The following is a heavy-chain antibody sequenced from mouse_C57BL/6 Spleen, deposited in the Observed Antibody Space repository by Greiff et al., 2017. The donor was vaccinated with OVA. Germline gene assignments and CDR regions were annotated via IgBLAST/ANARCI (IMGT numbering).Heavy chain of an antibody. CDR2: ISYDGSN. CDR3: AREALGQGFDY. D-gene: IGHD3-3*01. V-gene: IGHV3-6*01. Sequence: EVKLMESGPGLVKPSQSLSLTCSVTGYSITSGYYWNWIRQFPGNKLEWMGYISYDGSNNYNPSLKNRISITRDTSKNQFFLKLNSVTTEDTATYYCAREALGQGFDYWGQGTTLTVSS. J-gene: IGHJ2*01. CDR1: GYSITSGYY.